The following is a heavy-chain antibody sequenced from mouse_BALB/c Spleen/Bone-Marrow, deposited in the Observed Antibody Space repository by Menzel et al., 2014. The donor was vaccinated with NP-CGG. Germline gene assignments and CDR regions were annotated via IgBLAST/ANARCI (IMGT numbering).Heavy chain of an antibody. CDR1: GYTFTSYY. V-gene: IGHV1-53*01. Sequence: QVQLQQSGTELVKPGASVKLSCKASGYTFTSYYMFWVKQRPGQGLEWIGEINPSNGGTVFSEKLKSKVTLTVDKSSSTAYIQLSGLTSEDSAVYYCIRSAGTGFAYWGQGTLVTVS. D-gene: IGHD3-3*01. J-gene: IGHJ3*01. CDR3: IRSAGTGFAY. CDR2: INPSNGGT.